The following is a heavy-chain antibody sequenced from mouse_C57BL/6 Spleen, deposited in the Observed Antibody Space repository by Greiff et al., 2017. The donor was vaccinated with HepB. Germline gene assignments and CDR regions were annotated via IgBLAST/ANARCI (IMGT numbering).Heavy chain of an antibody. V-gene: IGHV5-17*01. D-gene: IGHD1-1*01. CDR3: ASSYGSSFWYFYV. J-gene: IGHJ1*03. CDR1: GFTFSDYG. CDR2: ISSGSSTI. Sequence: EVMLVESGGGLVKPGGSLKLSCAASGFTFSDYGMHWVRQAPEKGLEWVAYISSGSSTIYYADTVKGRFTISRDNAKNTLFLQMTSLRSEDTAMYYCASSYGSSFWYFYVWGTVTTVTVSS.